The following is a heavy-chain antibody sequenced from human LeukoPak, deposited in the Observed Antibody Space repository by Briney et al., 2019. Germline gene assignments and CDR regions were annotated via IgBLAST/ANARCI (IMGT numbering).Heavy chain of an antibody. Sequence: PSETLSLSCTVSGGSISGFYWSWIRQPAGKGLEWIGRIYTSGSTNYNPPLKSRVPMSVDTSKNQFSLKLSSVTAADTAVYYCARTIGSYYYYYMPVWGKGTTLTVPS. CDR3: ARTIGSYYYYYMPV. V-gene: IGHV4-4*07. CDR2: IYTSGST. CDR1: GGSISGFY. J-gene: IGHJ6*03. D-gene: IGHD1-26*01.